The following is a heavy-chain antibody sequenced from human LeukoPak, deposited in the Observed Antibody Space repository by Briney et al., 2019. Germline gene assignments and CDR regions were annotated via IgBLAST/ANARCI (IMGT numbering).Heavy chain of an antibody. V-gene: IGHV1-18*01. CDR3: ARGRGYSGYALDY. CDR2: ISDYNGVRDT. Sequence: APVNVSRKASGYTFTRYGINWVRQAPGQELECMAWISDYNGVRDTYYAQKVQGRVTLTTDASTTTAYMELRSLRSDDTAIYYCARGRGYSGYALDYWGQGTQVTVSS. CDR1: GYTFTRYG. D-gene: IGHD5-12*01. J-gene: IGHJ4*02.